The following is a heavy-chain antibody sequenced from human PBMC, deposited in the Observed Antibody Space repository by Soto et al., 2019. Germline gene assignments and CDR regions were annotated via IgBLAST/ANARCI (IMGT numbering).Heavy chain of an antibody. D-gene: IGHD3-3*01. CDR2: MSGAGRSS. CDR3: AKDFRPDGKYDLDY. J-gene: IGHJ4*02. CDR1: GFTFSSYA. V-gene: IGHV3-23*01. Sequence: GGSLRLSCAASGFTFSSYAMSWVRQAPGKGLEWVSSMSGAGRSSYDADSVKGRFTISRDNSKNTLYLQMNSLRAEDTALYYCAKDFRPDGKYDLDYWGQGTLVTVSS.